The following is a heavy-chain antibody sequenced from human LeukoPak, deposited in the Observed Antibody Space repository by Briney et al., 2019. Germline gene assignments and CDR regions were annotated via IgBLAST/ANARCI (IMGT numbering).Heavy chain of an antibody. Sequence: SETLSLTCTVSGGSIRGYYWSWIRQPPGKGLEWIGEINHSGSTNYNPSLKSRVTISVDTSKNQFSLKLSSVTAADTAVYYCARGPDDYGDYVFRPPQGFDYWGQGTLVTVSS. CDR1: GGSIRGYY. V-gene: IGHV4-34*01. J-gene: IGHJ4*02. CDR2: INHSGST. D-gene: IGHD4-17*01. CDR3: ARGPDDYGDYVFRPPQGFDY.